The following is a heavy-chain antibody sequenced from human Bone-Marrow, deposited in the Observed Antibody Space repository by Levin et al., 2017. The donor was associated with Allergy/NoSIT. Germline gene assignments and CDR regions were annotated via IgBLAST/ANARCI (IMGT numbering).Heavy chain of an antibody. CDR2: ISYDGSNK. CDR1: GFTFSSYG. J-gene: IGHJ3*02. CDR3: AKGELRYFDWLFPADAFDI. V-gene: IGHV3-30*18. D-gene: IGHD3-9*01. Sequence: PGGSLRLSCAASGFTFSSYGMHWVRQAPGKGLEWVAVISYDGSNKYYADSVKGRFTISRDNSKNTLYLQMNSLRAEDTAVYYCAKGELRYFDWLFPADAFDIWGQGTMVTVSS.